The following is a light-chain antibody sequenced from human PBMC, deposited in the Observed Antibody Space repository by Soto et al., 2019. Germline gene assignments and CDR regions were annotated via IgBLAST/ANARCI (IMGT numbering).Light chain of an antibody. CDR3: AAWDDSLNAVV. J-gene: IGLJ2*01. CDR2: SNN. V-gene: IGLV1-44*01. Sequence: QPVLTQPPSASETPGQRVTISCSGSSSNIGSNTVNWYQQLPGTAPKLLIYSNNERPSGVPDRFSGSKSGTSASLAISRLQSEDEADYYCAAWDDSLNAVVFGGGTKLTVL. CDR1: SSNIGSNT.